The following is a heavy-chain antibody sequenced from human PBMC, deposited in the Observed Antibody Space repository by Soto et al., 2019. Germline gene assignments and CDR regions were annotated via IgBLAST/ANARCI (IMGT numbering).Heavy chain of an antibody. CDR2: ISYDGSNK. CDR1: GFTFSSYG. D-gene: IGHD2-21*02. J-gene: IGHJ3*02. V-gene: IGHV3-30*18. CDR3: AKDPWGCGGDCYDAFDI. Sequence: QVQLVESGGGVVQPGRSLRLSCAASGFTFSSYGMHWVRQAPGKGLEWVAVISYDGSNKYYADSVKDRFTISRDNSKNTLYLQMNSLRAEDTALYYCAKDPWGCGGDCYDAFDIWGQGTMVTVSS.